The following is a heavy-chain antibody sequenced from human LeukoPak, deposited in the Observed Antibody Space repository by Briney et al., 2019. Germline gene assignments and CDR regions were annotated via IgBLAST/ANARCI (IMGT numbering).Heavy chain of an antibody. Sequence: SESLSLTCTVSGGSISSFYWSWIRQPPGKGLEYIGYISNSETTSYNPSLKSRVTISVDTSKNRFSLKLTSVTAADTAVYYCARDKGLPQAFDIWGQGTMVTVPS. CDR1: GGSISSFY. CDR2: ISNSETT. V-gene: IGHV4-59*01. J-gene: IGHJ3*02. D-gene: IGHD5/OR15-5a*01. CDR3: ARDKGLPQAFDI.